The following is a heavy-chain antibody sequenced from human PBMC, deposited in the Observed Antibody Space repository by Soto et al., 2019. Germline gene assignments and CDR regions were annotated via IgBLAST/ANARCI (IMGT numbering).Heavy chain of an antibody. V-gene: IGHV4-59*01. D-gene: IGHD6-6*01. CDR2: IYYSGST. CDR1: GGSISDFY. CDR3: ARVGGLADRTFDD. Sequence: SETLSLTCTVSGGSISDFYWSWIRQPPGKGLEWIGYIYYSGSTNYNPSLKSRVTISVDTSKNQFSLNLRSMSPADTAVYYCARVGGLADRTFDDWGPGTRVTVSS. J-gene: IGHJ4*02.